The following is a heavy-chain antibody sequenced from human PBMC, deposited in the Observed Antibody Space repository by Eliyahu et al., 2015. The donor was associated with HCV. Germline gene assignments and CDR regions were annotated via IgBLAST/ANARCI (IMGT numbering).Heavy chain of an antibody. CDR2: IYYSGXT. CDR3: ASGGGGIAVAGTGGWFDP. J-gene: IGHJ5*02. Sequence: QVQLQESGPGLVKPSETLSLTXTVSGXSISSYYWSWIRQPPGKGLEWIGHIYYSGXTNSNPSLKSRVTISLDXSKNQFSLKLTSVXAADTAVYYCASGGGGIAVAGTGGWFDPWGQGTLVTVSS. D-gene: IGHD6-19*01. CDR1: GXSISSYY. V-gene: IGHV4-59*01.